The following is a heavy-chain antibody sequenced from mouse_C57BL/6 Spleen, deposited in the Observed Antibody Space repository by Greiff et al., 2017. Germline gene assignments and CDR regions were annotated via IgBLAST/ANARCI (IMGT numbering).Heavy chain of an antibody. CDR2: IRSKSNNYAT. J-gene: IGHJ3*01. V-gene: IGHV10-1*01. CDR1: GFSFNTYA. CDR3: VRPLLTTVEGFAY. D-gene: IGHD1-1*01. Sequence: EVKLMESGGGLVQPKGSLKLSCAASGFSFNTYAMNWVRQAPGKGLEWVARIRSKSNNYATYYADSVKDRFTISRDDSESMLYLQMNNLKTEDTAMYYCVRPLLTTVEGFAYWGQGTLVTVSA.